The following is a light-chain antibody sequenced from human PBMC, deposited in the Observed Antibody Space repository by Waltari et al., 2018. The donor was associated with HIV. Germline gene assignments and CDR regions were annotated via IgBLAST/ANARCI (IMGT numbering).Light chain of an antibody. CDR3: AAWDDSLNSFV. CDR2: RNN. V-gene: IGLV1-47*01. Sequence: QSVLTQPPSESATPGQRVTISCSGGSSNTGSNYVYWYQQIPGTAPKLLIDRNNQRPSRGPDRFSGSKSGTSASLAISGLQSEDEADYYCAAWDDSLNSFVFGTGTRVTVL. CDR1: SSNTGSNY. J-gene: IGLJ1*01.